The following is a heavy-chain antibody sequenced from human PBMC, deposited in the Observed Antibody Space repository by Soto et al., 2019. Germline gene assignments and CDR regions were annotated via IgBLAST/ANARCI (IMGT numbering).Heavy chain of an antibody. J-gene: IGHJ4*02. CDR1: GGSISGGVYY. D-gene: IGHD2-2*01. CDR2: TYHTGST. Sequence: SETLSLTGTVSGGSISGGVYYWNWIRQLPGKGPEWIGYTYHTGSTYYNPSLESRVTISVDPSKNQFSLRLSSVTAADTAVYYCARIGNPDASLYFDYWGQGTLVTVSS. V-gene: IGHV4-31*03. CDR3: ARIGNPDASLYFDY.